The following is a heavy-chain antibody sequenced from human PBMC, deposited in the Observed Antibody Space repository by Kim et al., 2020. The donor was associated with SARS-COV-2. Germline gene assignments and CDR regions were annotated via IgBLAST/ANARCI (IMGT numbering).Heavy chain of an antibody. D-gene: IGHD4-17*01. V-gene: IGHV3-30-3*01. J-gene: IGHJ4*02. CDR1: GFTFSRYI. CDR2: ISYDGSNK. CDR3: ASLWSTNGDSRDY. Sequence: GGSLRLSCAASGFTFSRYIMHWVRQAPGKGLEWVAVISYDGSNKDYADSVKGRFTISRDNSKNTMYVQMNSVRTDDTAVYYCASLWSTNGDSRDYCGQGTLVTVSS.